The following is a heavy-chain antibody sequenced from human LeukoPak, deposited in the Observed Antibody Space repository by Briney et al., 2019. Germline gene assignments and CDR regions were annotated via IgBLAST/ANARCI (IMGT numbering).Heavy chain of an antibody. CDR2: IKPSNGDT. V-gene: IGHV1-2*02. Sequence: GSSVKVSCKAPGYNFSGHYMHWVRQAPGQGLEWMGWIKPSNGDTKYAQNFQGRVTMTRDTSISTAYMELSSLRSDDTAVYYCASPPLSSAMYYAHWGQGTLVTVSS. CDR1: GYNFSGHY. D-gene: IGHD1-26*01. CDR3: ASPPLSSAMYYAH. J-gene: IGHJ4*02.